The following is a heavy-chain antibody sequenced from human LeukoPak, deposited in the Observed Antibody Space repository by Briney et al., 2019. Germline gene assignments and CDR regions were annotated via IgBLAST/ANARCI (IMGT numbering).Heavy chain of an antibody. CDR3: TTYTYYYDSSGYYSLLLFDY. Sequence: GGSLRLSCAASEFTFSSYWMSWVRQAPGKGLEWVGRIKSKTDGGTTDYAAPVKGRFTISRDDSKNTLYLQMNSLKTEDTAVYYCTTYTYYYDSSGYYSLLLFDYWGQGTLVTVSS. CDR2: IKSKTDGGTT. CDR1: EFTFSSYW. V-gene: IGHV3-15*01. J-gene: IGHJ4*02. D-gene: IGHD3-22*01.